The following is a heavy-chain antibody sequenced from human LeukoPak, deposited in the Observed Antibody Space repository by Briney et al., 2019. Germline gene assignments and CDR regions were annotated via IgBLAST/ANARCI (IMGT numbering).Heavy chain of an antibody. J-gene: IGHJ4*02. Sequence: PSETLSLTCTVSGDSISSGGNYWSWLRQHPGKGLEWIGYIYYSGSTYYNPSLKSRLTISVDMSKNQFSLRLSSVTAADTAVYYCARWGNSGYASGYFDYWGQGTLVTVSS. D-gene: IGHD5-12*01. V-gene: IGHV4-31*03. CDR2: IYYSGST. CDR1: GDSISSGGNY. CDR3: ARWGNSGYASGYFDY.